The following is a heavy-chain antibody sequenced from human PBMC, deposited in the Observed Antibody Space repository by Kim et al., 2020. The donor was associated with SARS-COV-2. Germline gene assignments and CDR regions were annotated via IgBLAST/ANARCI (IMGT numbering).Heavy chain of an antibody. D-gene: IGHD3-10*01. CDR2: ISWNSGNI. J-gene: IGHJ4*02. CDR3: AKDHTNDLGPRHRWFGELLIACVFEY. CDR1: GFTFDDYA. V-gene: IGHV3-9*01. Sequence: GGSLRLSCAASGFTFDDYAMHWVRQAPGKGLEWVSGISWNSGNIGYADSVKGRFTISRDNAKNSLYLQMNRLRAEDTALYYCAKDHTNDLGPRHRWFGELLIACVFEYWGQGTLVTVSS.